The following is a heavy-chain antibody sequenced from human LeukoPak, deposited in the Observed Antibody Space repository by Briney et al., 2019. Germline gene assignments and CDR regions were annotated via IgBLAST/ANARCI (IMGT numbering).Heavy chain of an antibody. J-gene: IGHJ4*02. CDR1: GFTFGEHA. V-gene: IGHV3-49*03. D-gene: IGHD6-25*01. CDR2: IRRNDHGGTT. CDR3: TTDLGYYFDY. Sequence: QPGRSLRLSCSTSGFTFGEHAVSWFRQAPGKGLEWVGFIRRNDHGGTTEFAASVKGRFIISRDDSKNIAYLQMNSLKTEDTAVYYCTTDLGYYFDYWGQGTLVTVSS.